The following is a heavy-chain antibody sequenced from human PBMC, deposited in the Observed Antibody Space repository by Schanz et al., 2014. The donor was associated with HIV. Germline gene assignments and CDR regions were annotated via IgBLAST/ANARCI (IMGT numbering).Heavy chain of an antibody. CDR1: GYTFASYG. J-gene: IGHJ4*02. CDR2: ISPYNGDR. CDR3: ARVSGWSSFDY. V-gene: IGHV1-18*01. D-gene: IGHD6-13*01. Sequence: QVHLVQSGAEVKKPGASVKVSCKTSGYTFASYGITWVRQAPGQGLDWVGWISPYNGDRKYDQKFQGRVTMTRDTSTSTVYMELSSLRSEDTALYYCARVSGWSSFDYWGQGTLVIVSS.